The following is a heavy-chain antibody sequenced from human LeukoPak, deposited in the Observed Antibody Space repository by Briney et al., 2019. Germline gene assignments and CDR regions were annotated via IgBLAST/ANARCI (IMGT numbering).Heavy chain of an antibody. Sequence: GGSLRLSCAASGFTFSSYSMNWVRQAPGKGLEWVSSISGSSSYIYYADSVKGRFTISRDNAKNSLYLQMNSLKTEDTAVYYCVTDWGSGSYIFAFDVWGHGTVVTVSS. D-gene: IGHD3-10*01. CDR1: GFTFSSYS. CDR3: VTDWGSGSYIFAFDV. V-gene: IGHV3-21*04. CDR2: ISGSSSYI. J-gene: IGHJ3*01.